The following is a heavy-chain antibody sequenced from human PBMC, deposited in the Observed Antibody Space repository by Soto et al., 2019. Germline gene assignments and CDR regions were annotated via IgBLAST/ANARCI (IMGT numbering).Heavy chain of an antibody. CDR2: IYYSGST. CDR3: ARESGGYDSSTRYGLDV. Sequence: PSETLSLTCSVSGGSISSVGHYWTWIRQQPGKGLEWIGYIYYSGSTDYNPSLKSRVTISVDRSKKQFSLNLSSVTAADTAIYYCARESGGYDSSTRYGLDVWGQGTTVTVSS. V-gene: IGHV4-31*03. D-gene: IGHD6-25*01. J-gene: IGHJ6*02. CDR1: GGSISSVGHY.